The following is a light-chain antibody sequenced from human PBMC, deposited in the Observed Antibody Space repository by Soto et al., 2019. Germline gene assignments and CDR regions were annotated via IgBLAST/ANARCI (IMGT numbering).Light chain of an antibody. CDR1: QSLNSL. V-gene: IGKV1-6*01. CDR3: LLDFSYFWA. CDR2: AAS. J-gene: IGKJ1*01. Sequence: IQMTQSPSTLSASVGDRVTITCRASQSLNSLLAWYQQKPGKVPKLLIYAASTLQSGVPSRFSGSRSGTDFTLTISSLQPEDFATYYCLLDFSYFWAFGQGTKVDIK.